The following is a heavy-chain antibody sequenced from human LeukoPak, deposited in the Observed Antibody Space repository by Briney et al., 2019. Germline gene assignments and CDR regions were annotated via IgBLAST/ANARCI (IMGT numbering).Heavy chain of an antibody. D-gene: IGHD1-14*01. CDR2: IYTSGST. J-gene: IGHJ3*02. V-gene: IGHV4-61*02. CDR1: GGSISSGSYY. CDR3: AIEPPLDDAFDI. Sequence: SQTLSLTCTVSGGSISSGSYYWSWIRQPAGKGLEWIGRIYTSGSTNYNPSLKSRVTLSVDTSKNQFSLKLSSVTAADTAVYYCAIEPPLDDAFDIWGQGTMVTVSS.